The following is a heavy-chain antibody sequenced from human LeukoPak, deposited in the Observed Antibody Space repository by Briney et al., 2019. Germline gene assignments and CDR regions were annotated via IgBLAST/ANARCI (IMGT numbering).Heavy chain of an antibody. CDR2: ISSSSSYI. V-gene: IGHV3-21*01. D-gene: IGHD6-13*01. CDR1: GFTFSSYS. Sequence: PGGSLRLSCAASGFTFSSYSMNWVRQAPGKGLEWVSSISSSSSYIYYADSVEGRFTISRDNAKNSLYLQMNSLRAEDTAMYFCARETPYSSSWTDFDYWGQGTLVTVSS. CDR3: ARETPYSSSWTDFDY. J-gene: IGHJ4*02.